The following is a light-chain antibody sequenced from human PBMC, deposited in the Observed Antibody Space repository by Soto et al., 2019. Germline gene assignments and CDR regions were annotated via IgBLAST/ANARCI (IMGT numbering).Light chain of an antibody. J-gene: IGKJ1*01. CDR3: QQSDVSPRT. CDR1: QTISSW. V-gene: IGKV1-5*03. Sequence: DIQMTQSPSTLSGSVGDRVTITCRASQTISSWLAWYQQKPGKAPKLLIYKASTLKSGVPSRFSGSGSGTEFTLTISSLQPDDFATYYCQQSDVSPRTFGQGTKVDIK. CDR2: KAS.